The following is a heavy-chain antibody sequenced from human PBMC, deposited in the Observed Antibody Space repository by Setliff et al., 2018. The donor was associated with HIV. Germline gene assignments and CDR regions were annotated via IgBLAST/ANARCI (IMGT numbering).Heavy chain of an antibody. CDR2: INQDGSER. Sequence: GGSLRLSCADSGFTLSRYWMSWVRQAPGKGLEWVANINQDGSERHYVDSVKGRFTISRDNAKNLLSLQMNSLRVEETAVYYCASPYYDFVWGSYQPDYWGQGTLVTVSS. V-gene: IGHV3-7*01. CDR3: ASPYYDFVWGSYQPDY. J-gene: IGHJ4*02. D-gene: IGHD3-16*02. CDR1: GFTLSRYW.